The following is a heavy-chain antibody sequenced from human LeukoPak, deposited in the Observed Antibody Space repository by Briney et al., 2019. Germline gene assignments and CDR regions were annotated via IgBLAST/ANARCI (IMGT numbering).Heavy chain of an antibody. CDR1: GFTVTSNY. V-gene: IGHV3-53*01. J-gene: IGHJ4*02. D-gene: IGHD3-22*01. Sequence: GGSLRLSCAASGFTVTSNYMNWVRQAPGKGLEWVSVIYSGGSTYYADSVKGRFTISGDNSKNTLYLQMNSLRAEDTAVYYCARGSITMVVPDYWGQGTLVTVSS. CDR3: ARGSITMVVPDY. CDR2: IYSGGST.